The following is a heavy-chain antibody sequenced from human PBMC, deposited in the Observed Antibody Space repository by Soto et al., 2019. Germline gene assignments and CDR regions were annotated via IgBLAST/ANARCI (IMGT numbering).Heavy chain of an antibody. CDR1: GGSISSSNW. CDR3: ARAAFQWELPTYYFDY. Sequence: SETLSLTCAVSGGSISSSNWWSWVRQPPGKGLEWIGEIYHSGSTNYNPSLKSRVTISVDKSKNQFSLKLSSETAADTAVYYCARAAFQWELPTYYFDYWGQGTLVTVSS. V-gene: IGHV4-4*02. J-gene: IGHJ4*02. D-gene: IGHD1-26*01. CDR2: IYHSGST.